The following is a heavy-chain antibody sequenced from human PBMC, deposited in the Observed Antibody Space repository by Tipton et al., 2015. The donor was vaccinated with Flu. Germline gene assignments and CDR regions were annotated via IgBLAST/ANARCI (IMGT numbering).Heavy chain of an antibody. J-gene: IGHJ4*02. CDR1: GYSISSGYY. CDR2: IDHSGTT. CDR3: ARRKTVTTRLTYFDY. V-gene: IGHV4-38-2*02. Sequence: GLVKPSETLPLTCTVSGYSISSGYYWGWIRQPPGKGLEWIGSIDHSGTTYYNPSLKSRVTISVDTSKNQFSLKLSSVTAADTAVYYCARRKTVTTRLTYFDYWGQGTLVTVSS. D-gene: IGHD4-17*01.